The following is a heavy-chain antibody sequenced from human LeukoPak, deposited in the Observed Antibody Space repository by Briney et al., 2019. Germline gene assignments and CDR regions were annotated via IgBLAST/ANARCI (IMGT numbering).Heavy chain of an antibody. CDR2: ISWNSGSI. CDR3: AKSDSSRYYFDY. Sequence: GGSLRLSCAASGFTFDDYAMHWVRQAPGKGLEWVSGISWNSGSIGYADSAKGRFTISRDNAKNSLYLQMNSLRAEDMALYYYAKSDSSRYYFDYWGQGTLVAVSS. V-gene: IGHV3-9*03. CDR1: GFTFDDYA. J-gene: IGHJ4*02. D-gene: IGHD5-18*01.